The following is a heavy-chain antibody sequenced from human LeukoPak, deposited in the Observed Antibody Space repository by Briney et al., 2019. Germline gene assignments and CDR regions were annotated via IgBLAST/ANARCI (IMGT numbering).Heavy chain of an antibody. Sequence: PGGSLRLSCAASGFTFSSYGMHRVRQAPGKGLEWVAFIRYDGSNKYYADSVKGRFTISRDNSKNTLYLQMNSLRAEDTAVYYCANSQGFLEWLLSYWGQGTLVTVSS. D-gene: IGHD3-3*01. V-gene: IGHV3-30*02. CDR1: GFTFSSYG. CDR3: ANSQGFLEWLLSY. J-gene: IGHJ4*02. CDR2: IRYDGSNK.